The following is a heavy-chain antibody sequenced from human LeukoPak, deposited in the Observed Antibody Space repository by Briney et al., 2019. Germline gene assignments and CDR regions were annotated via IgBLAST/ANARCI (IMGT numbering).Heavy chain of an antibody. J-gene: IGHJ6*03. V-gene: IGHV4-39*07. CDR1: GGSISSSSYY. Sequence: SETLSLTCTVSGGSISSSSYYWGWIRQPPGKGLEWIGSIYYSGSTYYNPSLKSRVTISVDTSKNQFSLKLSSVTAADTAVYYCASSVTTYYYYYMDVWGKGTTVTVSS. CDR3: ASSVTTYYYYYMDV. CDR2: IYYSGST. D-gene: IGHD4-17*01.